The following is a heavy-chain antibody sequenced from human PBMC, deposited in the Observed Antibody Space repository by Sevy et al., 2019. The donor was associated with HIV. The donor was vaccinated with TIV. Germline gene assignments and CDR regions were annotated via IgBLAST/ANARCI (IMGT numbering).Heavy chain of an antibody. J-gene: IGHJ4*02. CDR2: MKEDGSER. CDR3: VREGVGGYSYSLDC. V-gene: IGHV3-7*01. CDR1: GFTSSSYW. D-gene: IGHD5-18*01. Sequence: GGSLRLSCAASGFTSSSYWMSWVRQAPGKGLEWVATMKEDGSERNYVDSVKGRFTISRDNAKNSLYLQMNSLRAEDTAVYYCVREGVGGYSYSLDCWGQGTLVTVSS.